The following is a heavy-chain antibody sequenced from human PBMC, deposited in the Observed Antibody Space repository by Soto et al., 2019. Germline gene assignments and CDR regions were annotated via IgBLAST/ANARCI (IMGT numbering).Heavy chain of an antibody. J-gene: IGHJ6*02. CDR2: IYPGDSDT. CDR1: GYSFTSYW. CDR3: ASLGIEYYSDRSGYPPGFSYYYGMDV. Sequence: GEALKISCKGSGYSFTSYWIGGGRQMPGKGLEWMGIIYPGDSDTRYSPSFQGQVTISADKSISTAYLQWSSLKASDTAMYYCASLGIEYYSDRSGYPPGFSYYYGMDVWGQGTTVTVSS. V-gene: IGHV5-51*01. D-gene: IGHD3-22*01.